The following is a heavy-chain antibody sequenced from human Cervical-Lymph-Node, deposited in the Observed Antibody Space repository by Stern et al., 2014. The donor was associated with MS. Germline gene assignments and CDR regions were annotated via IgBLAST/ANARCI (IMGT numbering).Heavy chain of an antibody. CDR3: ARGGTGHLDY. J-gene: IGHJ4*02. CDR2: IYHSGST. Sequence: VQLEESGPGLVKPLGTLSLTCAVSGGSISDDYWWSWVRQPPGKGLEWIGEIYHSGSTNYNPSLKSRVTISVDSSKSQFSVQLTSVTAVDTAVYYCARGGTGHLDYWGQGTLVTVSS. V-gene: IGHV4-4*02. D-gene: IGHD1/OR15-1a*01. CDR1: GGSISDDYW.